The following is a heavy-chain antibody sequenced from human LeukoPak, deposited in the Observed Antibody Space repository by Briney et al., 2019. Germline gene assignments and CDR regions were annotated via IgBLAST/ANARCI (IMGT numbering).Heavy chain of an antibody. CDR3: ARDIEAAGLFLDY. CDR1: GFTFSSYW. D-gene: IGHD6-13*01. V-gene: IGHV3-7*01. J-gene: IGHJ4*02. CDR2: MKYDGSEN. Sequence: GGSLRLSCAASGFTFSSYWMSWVRQAPGMGLEWVANMKYDGSENYYVDSVKGRFTISRDNAKNSLYLQMNSLRAEDTAVNYCARDIEAAGLFLDYWGQGTLVTVSP.